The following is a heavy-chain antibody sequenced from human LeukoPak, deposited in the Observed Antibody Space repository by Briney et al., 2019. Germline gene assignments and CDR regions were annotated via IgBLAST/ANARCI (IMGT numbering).Heavy chain of an antibody. CDR3: ARDHYSGGMGV. V-gene: IGHV3-66*01. J-gene: IGHJ6*02. CDR2: IYGGSTT. Sequence: GESLRLSCAASGFTVSSIYMSWVRQAPGKGLEWVSVIYGGSTTFYADSVKGRFTISRDNPKNTLDLQMNSLRAEDTAVYYCARDHYSGGMGVWGQGTAVTVSS. CDR1: GFTVSSIY. D-gene: IGHD2-15*01.